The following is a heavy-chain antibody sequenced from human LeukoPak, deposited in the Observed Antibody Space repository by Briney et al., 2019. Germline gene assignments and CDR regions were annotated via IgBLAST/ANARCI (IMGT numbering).Heavy chain of an antibody. CDR2: IKQDGSEK. D-gene: IGHD4-17*01. V-gene: IGHV3-7*03. Sequence: GGSLRLSCAASGFTFSSDWMSWVRQAPGKGLEWVANIKQDGSEKYYVDSVKGRFTISRDNAKNSLYLQMNSLRAEDTAVYYCARGGTTVTTYYYFDYWGQGTLVTVSS. CDR1: GFTFSSDW. CDR3: ARGGTTVTTYYYFDY. J-gene: IGHJ4*02.